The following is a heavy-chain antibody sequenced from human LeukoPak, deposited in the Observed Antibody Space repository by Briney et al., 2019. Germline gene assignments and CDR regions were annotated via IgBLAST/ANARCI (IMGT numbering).Heavy chain of an antibody. CDR3: ARHRVSDDILTGYYHPPGY. D-gene: IGHD3-9*01. Sequence: SETLSLTCGVSGGSISSSSYYWGWIRQPPGKGLEWIGSIYYSGSTYYNPSLKSRVTISVDTSKNQFSLKLSSVTAADTAVYYCARHRVSDDILTGYYHPPGYWGQGTLVTVSS. J-gene: IGHJ4*02. CDR1: GGSISSSSYY. CDR2: IYYSGST. V-gene: IGHV4-39*01.